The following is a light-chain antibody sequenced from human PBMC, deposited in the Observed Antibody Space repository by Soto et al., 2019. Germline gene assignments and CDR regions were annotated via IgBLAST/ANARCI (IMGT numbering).Light chain of an antibody. CDR1: QGLVYSDGNTY. CDR2: KVS. Sequence: DVVMTQSPLSLPVTLGQPASISCRSPQGLVYSDGNTYLNWFHQRPGQSPRRLIYKVSNRDSGVPDSFSGRGSGTDFTLTISRVEAVDVGVYYCMQGKHWPWTFGQGTKVEIK. J-gene: IGKJ1*01. V-gene: IGKV2-30*01. CDR3: MQGKHWPWT.